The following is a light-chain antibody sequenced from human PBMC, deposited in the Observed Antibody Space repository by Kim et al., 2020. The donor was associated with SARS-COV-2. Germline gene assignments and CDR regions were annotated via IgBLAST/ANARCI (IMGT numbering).Light chain of an antibody. V-gene: IGKV1-5*03. CDR3: QQYRSYPWT. CDR1: RNVDDY. Sequence: ASVGDRVTSTCRASRNVDDYLAWYQQKPGGAPKLLIFKASTLKSGVPSRLSGSGSGTGFTLTTSSLKPDDFGTYYCQQYRSYPWTFGQGTKVDIK. CDR2: KAS. J-gene: IGKJ1*01.